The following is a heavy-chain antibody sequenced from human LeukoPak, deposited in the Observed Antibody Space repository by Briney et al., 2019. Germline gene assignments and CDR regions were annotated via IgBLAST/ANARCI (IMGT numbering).Heavy chain of an antibody. CDR2: IYYSGST. Sequence: SETLSLTCTVSGGSISSHYWSWIRQPPGKGLEWIGYIYYSGSTNYNPSLKSRVTISVDTYKNQFSLTLRSVTAADTAVYYCARDRRDFWSGYLFNNYYMDVWGKGTTVTVSS. V-gene: IGHV4-59*11. CDR1: GGSISSHY. D-gene: IGHD3-3*01. CDR3: ARDRRDFWSGYLFNNYYMDV. J-gene: IGHJ6*03.